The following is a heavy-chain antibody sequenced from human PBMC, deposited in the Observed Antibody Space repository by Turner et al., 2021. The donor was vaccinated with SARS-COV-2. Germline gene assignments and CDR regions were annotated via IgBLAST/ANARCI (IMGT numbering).Heavy chain of an antibody. D-gene: IGHD3-22*01. CDR2: SYYSGST. J-gene: IGHJ3*02. CDR1: GGSISSSSYY. V-gene: IGHV4-39*01. CDR3: ASRLITMIVVVKDLSAFDI. Sequence: QLQLQESGPGLVKPSETLSLTCTVSGGSISSSSYYWGWIRQPPGKGLEWIGKSYYSGSTYYNPSLKSRVTISVDTSKNQFSLKLSSVTAADTAVYYCASRLITMIVVVKDLSAFDIWGQGTMVTVSS.